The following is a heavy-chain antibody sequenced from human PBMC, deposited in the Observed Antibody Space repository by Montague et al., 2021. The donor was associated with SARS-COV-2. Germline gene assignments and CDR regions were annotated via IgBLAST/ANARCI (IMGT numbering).Heavy chain of an antibody. CDR2: IYSSGST. CDR3: ARDHGDYSYYYGLDV. Sequence: TLSLTCAVYGGSIRSGSYYWSWIRQPAGKGLEWIGRIYSSGSTNYNPSLKSRVTMSVDTSKNQFSLKVSSVTAADTAVYYCARDHGDYSYYYGLDVWGQGTTVTVSS. CDR1: GGSIRSGSYY. D-gene: IGHD4-17*01. J-gene: IGHJ6*02. V-gene: IGHV4-61*02.